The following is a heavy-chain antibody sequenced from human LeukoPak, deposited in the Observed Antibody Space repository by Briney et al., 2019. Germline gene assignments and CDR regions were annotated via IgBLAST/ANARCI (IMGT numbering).Heavy chain of an antibody. D-gene: IGHD3-22*01. CDR3: ARDVFTTYDTGGGYFDY. V-gene: IGHV3-33*08. Sequence: GGSLRLSCAASGFTISSSYMSWVRRPPGKGLEWVALIWYDGSNKYYADSVKGRFTISRDNSKNTLYLQMNSLRTDDTAVYYCARDVFTTYDTGGGYFDYWGQGTLVTVSS. CDR1: GFTISSSY. J-gene: IGHJ4*02. CDR2: IWYDGSNK.